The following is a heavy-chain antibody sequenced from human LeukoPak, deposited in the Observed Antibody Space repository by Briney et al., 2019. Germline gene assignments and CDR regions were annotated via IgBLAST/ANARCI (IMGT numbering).Heavy chain of an antibody. CDR3: ARVLRTLSDAFDI. V-gene: IGHV4-61*02. J-gene: IGHJ3*02. Sequence: PSQTLSLTCTVSGASISSGSYYWSWIRQPAGKGLEWIGRVYTSGNTNYNPSLKSRVTISVDTSKNQFSLKLSSMTAADTAVYYCARVLRTLSDAFDIWGQGTMVTVSS. D-gene: IGHD3-16*02. CDR1: GASISSGSYY. CDR2: VYTSGNT.